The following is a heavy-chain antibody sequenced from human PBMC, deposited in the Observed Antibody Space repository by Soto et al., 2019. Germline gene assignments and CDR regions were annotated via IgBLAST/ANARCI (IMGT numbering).Heavy chain of an antibody. D-gene: IGHD6-19*01. Sequence: EVQLVESGGGLVQPGGSLRLSCAASGFTFSTYSMNWVRQAPGKGLEWVSYINVGSSGTIYYADSVKGRFTISRDNAKNSLYLQMNSLRAEDTAVYYCERDEWTGGWSYFDYWGQGTLVTVSS. V-gene: IGHV3-48*01. J-gene: IGHJ4*02. CDR3: ERDEWTGGWSYFDY. CDR1: GFTFSTYS. CDR2: INVGSSGTI.